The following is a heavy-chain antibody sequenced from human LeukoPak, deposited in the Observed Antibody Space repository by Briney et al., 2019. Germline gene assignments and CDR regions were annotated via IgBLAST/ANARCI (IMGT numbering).Heavy chain of an antibody. CDR2: IYYSGST. D-gene: IGHD1-20*01. V-gene: IGHV4-39*02. Sequence: PSETLSLTCTVSDGSISSSSYYWGWIRQPPGKGLEWIGSIYYSGSTYYSPSLKSRVAISVDTSKNQFSLKLSSVTAADTAVYYCARDLRITGTRRAFDIWGQGTMVTVSS. CDR1: DGSISSSSYY. CDR3: ARDLRITGTRRAFDI. J-gene: IGHJ3*02.